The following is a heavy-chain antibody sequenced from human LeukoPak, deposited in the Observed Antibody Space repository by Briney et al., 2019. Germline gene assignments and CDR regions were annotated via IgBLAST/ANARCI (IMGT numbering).Heavy chain of an antibody. J-gene: IGHJ4*02. V-gene: IGHV1-69*06. CDR2: IIPIFGTT. CDR1: GGTFSSYA. D-gene: IGHD6-13*01. CDR3: ARALGPGYSSSWSNDY. Sequence: ASVKVSCKASGGTFSSYAISWVRQAPGQGLEWMGGIIPIFGTTNYAQKFHGRVTITADKSTSTAYMELSSLRSEDTAVYYCARALGPGYSSSWSNDYWGQGTLVTVSS.